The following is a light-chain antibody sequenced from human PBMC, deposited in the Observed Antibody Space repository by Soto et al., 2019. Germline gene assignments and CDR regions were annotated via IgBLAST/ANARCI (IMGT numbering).Light chain of an antibody. CDR1: SSNIGAGYD. CDR3: QSYDSSLSVYV. CDR2: GNS. V-gene: IGLV1-40*01. Sequence: QAVVTQPPSVSGAPGQRVTISCTGSSSNIGAGYDVHWYQQLPGTAPKLLIYGNSNRPSGVPDRFSGSKSGTSASLAITGLQAEDEADYYCQSYDSSLSVYVFGTWTKVTVL. J-gene: IGLJ1*01.